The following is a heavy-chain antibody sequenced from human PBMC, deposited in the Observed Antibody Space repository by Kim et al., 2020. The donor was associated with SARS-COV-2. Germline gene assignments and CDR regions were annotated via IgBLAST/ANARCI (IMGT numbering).Heavy chain of an antibody. D-gene: IGHD3-22*01. J-gene: IGHJ4*02. CDR1: GGSFSGYY. Sequence: SETLSLTCAVYGGSFSGYYWSWIRQPPGKGLEWIGEINHSGSTNYNPSLKSRVTISVDTSKNQFSLKLSSVTAADTAVYYCARGLPYRPYYYDSSGYYQRMSGSYYFDYWGQGTLVTVSS. CDR3: ARGLPYRPYYYDSSGYYQRMSGSYYFDY. V-gene: IGHV4-34*01. CDR2: INHSGST.